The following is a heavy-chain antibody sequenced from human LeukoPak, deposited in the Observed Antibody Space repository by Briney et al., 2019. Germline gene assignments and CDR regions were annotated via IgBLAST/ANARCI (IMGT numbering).Heavy chain of an antibody. CDR1: GGTFSSYT. Sequence: SVKVSCKASGGTFSSYTISWVRQAPGQGLEWMGTIIPILGIANYAQKFQGRVTITADKSTSTAYMELSSLRSEDTAVYYCASQGYCSCGNCANWLGPWGQGTLVTVSS. D-gene: IGHD2-15*01. CDR2: IIPILGIA. CDR3: ASQGYCSCGNCANWLGP. V-gene: IGHV1-69*02. J-gene: IGHJ5*02.